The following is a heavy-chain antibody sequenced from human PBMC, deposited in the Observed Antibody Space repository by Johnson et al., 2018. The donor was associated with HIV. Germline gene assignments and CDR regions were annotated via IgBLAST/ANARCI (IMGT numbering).Heavy chain of an antibody. V-gene: IGHV3-7*05. D-gene: IGHD3-3*01. CDR3: ARLGVVLFDDAFDI. Sequence: VQLVESGGGCAKPGGSLRLSCAVSGFSFTQAWMSWVRQAPGEGLEWVADIKQDGSEKYYMDSVKGRFTISRDNSKNTLSLQMNSLRAEDTAVYYCARLGVVLFDDAFDIWGQGTMVTVSS. CDR1: GFSFTQAW. CDR2: IKQDGSEK. J-gene: IGHJ3*02.